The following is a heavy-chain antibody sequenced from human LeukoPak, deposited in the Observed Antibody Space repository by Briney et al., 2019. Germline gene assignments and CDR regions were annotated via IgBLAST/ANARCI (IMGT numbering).Heavy chain of an antibody. Sequence: ASVKVSCKASGYTFTNYGISWVRQAPGQGLEWMGWISPYNGNTNYAQNLQGRVTLTTDTSTSTAYMELRSLRSDDTAVYYCARVGPDRGFDYWGQETLVTVSS. D-gene: IGHD1-14*01. CDR1: GYTFTNYG. J-gene: IGHJ4*02. V-gene: IGHV1-18*01. CDR3: ARVGPDRGFDY. CDR2: ISPYNGNT.